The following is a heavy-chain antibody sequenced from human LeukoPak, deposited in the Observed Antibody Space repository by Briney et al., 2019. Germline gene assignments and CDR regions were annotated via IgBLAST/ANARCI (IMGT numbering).Heavy chain of an antibody. CDR1: GYTFTGYY. CDR3: ARTYSGYYDSSGYPLRY. D-gene: IGHD3-22*01. V-gene: IGHV1-2*06. Sequence: ASVKVSCKASGYTFTGYYMHWVQQAPGQGLEWMGRINPNSGGTNYAQKFQGRVTMTRDTSISTAYMELSRLRSDDTAVYYCARTYSGYYDSSGYPLRYWGQGTLVTVSS. J-gene: IGHJ4*02. CDR2: INPNSGGT.